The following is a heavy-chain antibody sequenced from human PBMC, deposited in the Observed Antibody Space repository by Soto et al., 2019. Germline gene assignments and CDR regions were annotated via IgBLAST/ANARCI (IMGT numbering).Heavy chain of an antibody. CDR3: ARRFNYYGSGMNYYGMDV. CDR2: ISSSSDT. CDR1: GFTFSDYY. D-gene: IGHD3-10*01. V-gene: IGHV3-11*05. J-gene: IGHJ6*02. Sequence: QVQLVESVGGLVKPGGSLRVSCAASGFTFSDYYMSWIRQAPGKGLEWLSYISSSSDTNYADSVKGRFTISRDNAKNSLYLQMNSLRAEDTAVYYCARRFNYYGSGMNYYGMDVWGQGTTVTVSS.